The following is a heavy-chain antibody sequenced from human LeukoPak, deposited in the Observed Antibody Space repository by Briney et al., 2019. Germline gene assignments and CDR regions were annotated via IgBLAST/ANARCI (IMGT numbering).Heavy chain of an antibody. CDR2: FDPEDGET. CDR1: GYTLTELS. D-gene: IGHD5-18*01. Sequence: ASVKVSCKVSGYTLTELSMHWLRQAPGKGLEWMGGFDPEDGETIYAQKFQGRVTMTEDTSTDTAYMELSSLRSEDTAVYYCATDPDTAMVTWSLTWGQGTLVTVSS. V-gene: IGHV1-24*01. J-gene: IGHJ5*02. CDR3: ATDPDTAMVTWSLT.